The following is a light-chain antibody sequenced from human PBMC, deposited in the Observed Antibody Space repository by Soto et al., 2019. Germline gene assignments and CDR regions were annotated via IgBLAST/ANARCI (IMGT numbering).Light chain of an antibody. CDR3: GSWDSSLSAYV. CDR1: SSDVGRSYNL. CDR2: EVN. V-gene: IGLV2-14*02. J-gene: IGLJ1*01. Sequence: QSALTQPASVSGSPGQSVTISCTGTSSDVGRSYNLVSWYQQHPGKAPKLMIYEVNNRPSGIPDRFSGSKSGTSATLGITGFQTGDEADYYCGSWDSSLSAYVFGTGTKLTVL.